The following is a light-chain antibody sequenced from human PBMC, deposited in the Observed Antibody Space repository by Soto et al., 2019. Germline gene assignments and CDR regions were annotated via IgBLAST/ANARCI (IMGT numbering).Light chain of an antibody. J-gene: IGKJ5*01. V-gene: IGKV3-11*01. Sequence: EIVMTQSPGTLSLSPGERATLPCRASQSVSSYLAWYQQKPGQAPRLLIYDASSRATGIPARFSGSGSGTDFTLTISSLEPEDFAVYYCQQRSNWPSFGQGTRLEIK. CDR1: QSVSSY. CDR3: QQRSNWPS. CDR2: DAS.